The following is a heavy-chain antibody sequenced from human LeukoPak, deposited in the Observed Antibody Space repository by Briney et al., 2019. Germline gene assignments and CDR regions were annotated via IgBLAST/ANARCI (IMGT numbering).Heavy chain of an antibody. J-gene: IGHJ5*02. V-gene: IGHV3-7*01. Sequence: PGGSLRLSCAASGFTFSIYWMSWVRQAPGKGLEGVANIKQDGSEKYYVDSVKGRFTISRDNAKNSLYLQMNSLRAEDTAVYYCARDFRYLYSSGWYPTLNPWGQGTLVTVSS. D-gene: IGHD6-19*01. CDR1: GFTFSIYW. CDR3: ARDFRYLYSSGWYPTLNP. CDR2: IKQDGSEK.